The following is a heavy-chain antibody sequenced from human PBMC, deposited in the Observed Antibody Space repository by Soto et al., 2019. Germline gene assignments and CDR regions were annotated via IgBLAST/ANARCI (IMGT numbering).Heavy chain of an antibody. Sequence: SETRSLTCTVSGGSISGSSYYWGWIRQPPGKGLECIGSVHYSGSTDYNPSLKSRVTISVDTSKNQFSLKLTSVTAADTAVYFCASFSGATYGDYGGGINYWGQGTLVTVSS. V-gene: IGHV4-39*01. J-gene: IGHJ4*02. CDR1: GGSISGSSYY. CDR2: VHYSGST. CDR3: ASFSGATYGDYGGGINY. D-gene: IGHD4-17*01.